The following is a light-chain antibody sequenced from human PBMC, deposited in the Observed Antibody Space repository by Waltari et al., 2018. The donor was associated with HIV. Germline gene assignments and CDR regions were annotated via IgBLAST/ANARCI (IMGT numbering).Light chain of an antibody. CDR3: SSYGDNNKYL. Sequence: QSALTQPPSASESLGQSVTFSCTGTSSDVGGYASVSWYQQHPGKAPKLLIFGVNKRPSGVPDRFSGSKSGTTASLTVSGLQAEDEADYYCSSYGDNNKYLFGTGTKVTVL. CDR2: GVN. CDR1: SSDVGGYAS. V-gene: IGLV2-8*01. J-gene: IGLJ1*01.